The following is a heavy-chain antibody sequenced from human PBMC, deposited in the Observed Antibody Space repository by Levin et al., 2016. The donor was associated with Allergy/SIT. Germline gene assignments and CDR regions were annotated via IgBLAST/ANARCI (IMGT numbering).Heavy chain of an antibody. V-gene: IGHV4-59*01. D-gene: IGHD1-7*01. Sequence: SETLSLTCTVSGGSISSYYWSWIRQPPGKGLEWIGYIYYSGSTNXNPSLKSRVTISVDTSKNQFSLKLSSVTAADTAVYYCARDLNWNYARWFDPWGQGTLVTVSS. CDR2: IYYSGST. J-gene: IGHJ5*02. CDR3: ARDLNWNYARWFDP. CDR1: GGSISSYY.